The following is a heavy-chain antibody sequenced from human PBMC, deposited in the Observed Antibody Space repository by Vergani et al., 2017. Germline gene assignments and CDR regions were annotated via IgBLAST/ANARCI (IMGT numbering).Heavy chain of an antibody. Sequence: QVQLQESGPGLVKPSETLTLTCDVSDSSIMTNPYWGWFRQSPGKGVGWIGCIHHSGDTHYNSSLKSRVSISIVSSSKFSLRLTSVTAADTAIYYCARHRGSVGFFPSSYFYGMDVWGHGTTVTVSS. CDR2: IHHSGDT. CDR1: DSSIMTNPY. V-gene: IGHV4-38-2*01. D-gene: IGHD3-10*01. J-gene: IGHJ6*02. CDR3: ARHRGSVGFFPSSYFYGMDV.